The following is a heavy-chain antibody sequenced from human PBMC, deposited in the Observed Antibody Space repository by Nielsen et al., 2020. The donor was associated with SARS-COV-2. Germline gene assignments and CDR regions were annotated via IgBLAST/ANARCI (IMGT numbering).Heavy chain of an antibody. Sequence: GESLKISCAASGFTFSSYAMSWVRQAPGKGLEWVSAISGSGGSTYYADSVKGRFTISRDNAKNSLYLQMNSLRDEDTAVYYCASLYEYSSSWFEIKHYYYGMDVWGQGTTVTVSS. V-gene: IGHV3-23*01. CDR1: GFTFSSYA. J-gene: IGHJ6*02. CDR3: ASLYEYSSSWFEIKHYYYGMDV. CDR2: ISGSGGST. D-gene: IGHD6-13*01.